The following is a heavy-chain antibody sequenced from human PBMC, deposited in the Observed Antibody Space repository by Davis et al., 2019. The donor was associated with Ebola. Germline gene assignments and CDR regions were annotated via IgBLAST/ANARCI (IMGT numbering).Heavy chain of an antibody. D-gene: IGHD3-3*01. J-gene: IGHJ6*02. CDR1: GGSFSGYY. V-gene: IGHV4-34*01. Sequence: SETLSLTCAVHGGSFSGYYWSWIRQPPGKGLEWIGEINHSGSTNYNPSLKSRVTISVDTSKNQFSLKLSSVTAADTAVYYCAIGRLSALLYASGYYYGMDVWGQGTTVTVSS. CDR2: INHSGST. CDR3: AIGRLSALLYASGYYYGMDV.